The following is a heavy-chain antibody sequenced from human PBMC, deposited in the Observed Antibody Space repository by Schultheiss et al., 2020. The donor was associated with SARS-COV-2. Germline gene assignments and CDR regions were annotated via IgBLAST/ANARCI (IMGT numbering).Heavy chain of an antibody. D-gene: IGHD6-25*01. Sequence: SETLSLTCAVSGDSISGTNWWSWVRQPPGKGLEWIGNIFYSGSTYYNPSLKSRFTISADTSKSQFSLKLSSVTAADTAVYYCARGADYTSAPVFWGQGTRVTVSS. CDR2: IFYSGST. V-gene: IGHV4-4*02. CDR3: ARGADYTSAPVF. CDR1: GDSISGTNW. J-gene: IGHJ4*02.